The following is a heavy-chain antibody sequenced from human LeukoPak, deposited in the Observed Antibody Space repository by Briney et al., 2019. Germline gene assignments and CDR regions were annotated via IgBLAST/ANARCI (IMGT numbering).Heavy chain of an antibody. CDR1: GGTFSSYA. V-gene: IGHV1-69*13. Sequence: VASVTVSCKASGGTFSSYAISWVRQAPGQGLEWMGGITPIFGTANYAQKFQGRVTITADESTSTAYMELSSLRSEDTAVYYCARSPYYYDSSGYYLDYWGQGTLVTVSS. D-gene: IGHD3-22*01. CDR2: ITPIFGTA. J-gene: IGHJ4*02. CDR3: ARSPYYYDSSGYYLDY.